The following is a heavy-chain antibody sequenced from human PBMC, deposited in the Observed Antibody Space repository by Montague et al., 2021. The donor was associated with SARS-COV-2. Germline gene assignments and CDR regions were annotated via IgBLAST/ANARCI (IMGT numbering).Heavy chain of an antibody. D-gene: IGHD3-22*01. J-gene: IGHJ3*02. V-gene: IGHV4-34*01. Sequence: SETLSLTCAVYGGSFSGSFWTWIRQPPGKGLEWLGEINHRGTTKYNPSVESRVLMSVDTSKNQFALRLTSVTVADTAVYYCAKTGGFSEILADYDTPRDVPVGHTQKNVHPQSRAFDIWGQGPLVTVSS. CDR3: AKTGGFSEILADYDTPRDVPVGHTQKNVHPQSRAFDI. CDR1: GGSFSGSF. CDR2: INHRGTT.